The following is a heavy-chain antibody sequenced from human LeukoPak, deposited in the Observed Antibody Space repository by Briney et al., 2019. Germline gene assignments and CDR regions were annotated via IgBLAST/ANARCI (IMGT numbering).Heavy chain of an antibody. CDR2: IRYDGSNK. CDR3: AKQRGAGVVMDFDY. D-gene: IGHD3-3*01. Sequence: GGSLRLSCAASGFTFSTYGMHWVRQAPGKGLEWVAFIRYDGSNKYYVDSVKGRFTISRDNSKNTLYLQMNSLRPEDTSVYYCAKQRGAGVVMDFDYWGKGTLVP. V-gene: IGHV3-30*02. J-gene: IGHJ4*02. CDR1: GFTFSTYG.